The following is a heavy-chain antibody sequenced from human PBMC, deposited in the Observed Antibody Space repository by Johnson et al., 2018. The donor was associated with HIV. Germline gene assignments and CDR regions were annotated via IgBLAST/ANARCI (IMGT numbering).Heavy chain of an antibody. CDR1: GFTFDDCG. Sequence: EKLVESGGGVVRPGGSLRLSCAASGFTFDDCGMSWVRQGPGKGLEWVSGINWNGGSTGYADSVKGRFTISRDNAKNSLYLQMNSLRAEDTALYYCARWIRYCGGDCYDVFDIWGQGTMVTVSS. J-gene: IGHJ3*02. D-gene: IGHD2-21*02. CDR3: ARWIRYCGGDCYDVFDI. CDR2: INWNGGST. V-gene: IGHV3-20*04.